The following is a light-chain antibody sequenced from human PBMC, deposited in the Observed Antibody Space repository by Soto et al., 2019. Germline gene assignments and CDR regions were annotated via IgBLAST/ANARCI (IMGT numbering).Light chain of an antibody. J-gene: IGKJ4*01. Sequence: EIVLTQSPGTLSLSPGERATLSCRASQSVSSSYLAWYQQKPGQAPRLLIYGASSRATGIPDRFSGSGSGTDFTLTISRLEAEDFAVYYCQQYDSSPTKLIFGGGTKVEIK. CDR1: QSVSSSY. CDR2: GAS. CDR3: QQYDSSPTKLI. V-gene: IGKV3-20*01.